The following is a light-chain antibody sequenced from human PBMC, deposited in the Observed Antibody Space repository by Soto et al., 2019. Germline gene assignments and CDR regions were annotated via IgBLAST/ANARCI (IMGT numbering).Light chain of an antibody. CDR1: SSDVGGYNF. V-gene: IGLV2-14*01. CDR3: GSYTSSSTLE. CDR2: DVS. Sequence: QSALTQPASVSGSLGQSITISCTGTSSDVGGYNFVTWFQKHPGKAPKLMIYDVSKPSGVSNRFSGSKSGNTAYLTISGLQAEDEADYYCGSYTSSSTLEFGGGTKLTVL. J-gene: IGLJ2*01.